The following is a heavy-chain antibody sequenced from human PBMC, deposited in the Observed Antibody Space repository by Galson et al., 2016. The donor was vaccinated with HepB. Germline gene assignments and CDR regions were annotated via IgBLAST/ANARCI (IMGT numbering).Heavy chain of an antibody. D-gene: IGHD2-15*01. Sequence: QSGAEVKKPGESLKISCKGSGYSFTNSWIAWVRQMPETGLEWVAIIWPGDSHTRYGPSFEGQVTISAGNSITTAYLQWNSLKASDSAIYYCARLHCSGTSCFSGSAYFFDYWGQGTLVTVSS. CDR3: ARLHCSGTSCFSGSAYFFDY. CDR1: GYSFTNSW. V-gene: IGHV5-51*01. J-gene: IGHJ4*02. CDR2: IWPGDSHT.